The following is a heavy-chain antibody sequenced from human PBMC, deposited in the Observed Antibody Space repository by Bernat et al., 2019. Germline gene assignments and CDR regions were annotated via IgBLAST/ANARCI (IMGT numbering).Heavy chain of an antibody. Sequence: EVQLVESGGGLAQPGGSLRLSCAASGFTFSSYWMHWVRQAPGKGLVWVSRINSDGSSTSYADSVKGRFTISRDNAKNTLYLQMNSLRAEDTAVYYCARGRSITMMADGMDVWGQGTTVTVSS. CDR2: INSDGSST. CDR1: GFTFSSYW. V-gene: IGHV3-74*01. J-gene: IGHJ6*02. CDR3: ARGRSITMMADGMDV. D-gene: IGHD3-22*01.